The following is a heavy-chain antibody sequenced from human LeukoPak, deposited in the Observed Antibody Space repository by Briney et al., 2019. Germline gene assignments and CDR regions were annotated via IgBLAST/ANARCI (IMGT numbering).Heavy chain of an antibody. D-gene: IGHD1-1*01. V-gene: IGHV4-34*01. J-gene: IGHJ5*02. CDR1: GGSFSGYY. Sequence: SETLSLTCSVYGGSFSGYYWSWIRQPPGKGLEWIGEINHSGSTNYNPSLKSRVTISVDTSKNQFSLKLSSVTAADTAVYYCARATRTLARPIGAWGQGTLVTVSS. CDR2: INHSGST. CDR3: ARATRTLARPIGA.